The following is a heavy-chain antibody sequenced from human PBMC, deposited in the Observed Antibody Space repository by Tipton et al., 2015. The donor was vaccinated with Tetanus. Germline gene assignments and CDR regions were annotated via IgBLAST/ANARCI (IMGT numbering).Heavy chain of an antibody. CDR1: GLSFSGYG. J-gene: IGHJ5*02. V-gene: IGHV3-30-3*01. CDR3: AKDPASRGWFDP. Sequence: SLRLSCATSGLSFSGYGLHWLRQAPGKGLEWVALVAYDGNNKYYADSVKGRFTISRDNSKDTLYLQMNSLRPEDTAVYYCAKDPASRGWFDPWGQGTLVSVSS. CDR2: VAYDGNNK.